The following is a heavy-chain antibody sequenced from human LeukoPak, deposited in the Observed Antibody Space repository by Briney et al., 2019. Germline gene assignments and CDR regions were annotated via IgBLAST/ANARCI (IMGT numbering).Heavy chain of an antibody. CDR2: INHSGST. CDR1: GGSFSGYY. CDR3: ARELGYYGSGGYFDY. J-gene: IGHJ4*02. D-gene: IGHD3-10*01. Sequence: PSETLSLTCAVYGGSFSGYYWSWIRQPPGKGLEWIGEINHSGSTNYNPSLKSRVTISVDTSKNQFSLKLSSVTAADTAVYYCARELGYYGSGGYFDYWGQGTLVTVSS. V-gene: IGHV4-34*01.